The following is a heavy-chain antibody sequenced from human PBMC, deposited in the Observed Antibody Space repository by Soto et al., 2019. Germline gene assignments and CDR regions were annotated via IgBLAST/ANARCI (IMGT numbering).Heavy chain of an antibody. J-gene: IGHJ6*03. CDR1: GDSFNDYY. V-gene: IGHV1-2*04. D-gene: IGHD5-12*01. CDR2: INPNGGVT. Sequence: QVQLVQSGAEVRKPGASVTVSCRSSGDSFNDYYIHWVRQAPGQGFEWMGWINPNGGVTKYAQKFQGWVSMTRDTSIRTVDMQLSRLRSDDTAVYYCARESGGATATIDYYFFYMDVWGTGTTVSVSS. CDR3: ARESGGATATIDYYFFYMDV.